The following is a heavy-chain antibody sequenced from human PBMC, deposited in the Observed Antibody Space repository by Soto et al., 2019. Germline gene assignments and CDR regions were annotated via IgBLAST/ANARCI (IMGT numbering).Heavy chain of an antibody. CDR1: GFTFSSYA. V-gene: IGHV4-31*02. CDR3: ARLRSGSYYKQGYYLDY. J-gene: IGHJ4*02. CDR2: IYYSGST. Sequence: LRLSCAASGFTFSSYAMSWIRQHPGKGLEWIGYIYYSGSTYYNPSLKSRVTISVDTSKNQFSLKLSSVTAADTAVYYCARLRSGSYYKQGYYLDYWGQGTLVTVSS. D-gene: IGHD3-10*01.